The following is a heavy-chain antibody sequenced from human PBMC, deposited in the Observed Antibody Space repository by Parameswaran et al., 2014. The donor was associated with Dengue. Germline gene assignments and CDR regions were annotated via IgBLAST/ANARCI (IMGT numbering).Heavy chain of an antibody. V-gene: IGHV4-39*01. CDR3: ARPAAARSDYYYYGMDV. Sequence: WIRQPPGKGLEWIGSIYYSGSTYYNPSLKSRVTISVDTSKNQFSLKLSSVTAADTAVYYCARPAAARSDYYYYGMDVWGQGTTVTVSS. CDR2: IYYSGST. D-gene: IGHD6-6*01. J-gene: IGHJ6*02.